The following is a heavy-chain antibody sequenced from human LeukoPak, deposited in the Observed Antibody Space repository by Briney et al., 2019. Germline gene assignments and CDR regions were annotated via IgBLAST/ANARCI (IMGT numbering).Heavy chain of an antibody. Sequence: GGSLRLSCAASGFTLSNYAMSWVRQAPGKGLEWVSAISSSGSSTYYADSVKGRFTISRDNSKNTLYLQMSSLRAEDTAVYYCTSGATGYYIFDYRGQGTLVTVSS. D-gene: IGHD3-9*01. CDR1: GFTLSNYA. J-gene: IGHJ4*02. V-gene: IGHV3-23*01. CDR3: TSGATGYYIFDY. CDR2: ISSSGSST.